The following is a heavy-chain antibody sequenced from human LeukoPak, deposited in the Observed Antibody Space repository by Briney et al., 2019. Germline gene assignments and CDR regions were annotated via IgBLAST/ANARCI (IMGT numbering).Heavy chain of an antibody. CDR3: ARGPLSHY. J-gene: IGHJ4*02. Sequence: SETLSLTCAVYGGSFSGYYWSWIRQPPGKGLEWIGEINHSGSTNYNPSLESRVTISVDTSKNQFSLKLSSVTAADTAVYYCARGPLSHYWGQGTLVTVSS. D-gene: IGHD3-16*01. V-gene: IGHV4-34*01. CDR1: GGSFSGYY. CDR2: INHSGST.